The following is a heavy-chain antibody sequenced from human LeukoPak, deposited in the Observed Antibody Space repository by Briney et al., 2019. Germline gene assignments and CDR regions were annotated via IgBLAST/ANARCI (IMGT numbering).Heavy chain of an antibody. D-gene: IGHD3-3*01. Sequence: SETLSLTCTVSGDSISSGSYYWSWIRQPAGKGLEWIGRIYTSGSTNYSPSLKSRVTISIDTSKNQFSLKLSSVTAADTAVYYCVTERFWSGYFDCWGQGTLVTVSS. J-gene: IGHJ4*02. V-gene: IGHV4-61*02. CDR1: GDSISSGSYY. CDR3: VTERFWSGYFDC. CDR2: IYTSGST.